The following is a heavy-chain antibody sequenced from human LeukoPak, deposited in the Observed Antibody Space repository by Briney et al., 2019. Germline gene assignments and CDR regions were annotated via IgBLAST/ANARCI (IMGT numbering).Heavy chain of an antibody. Sequence: ASVKVSCTASGYTFTGYYLHWVRQAPGQGLEWMGWINPNSGDTNYAQKFQGRVTVTRDTSISTAYIELSRLKSDDTAVYYCTRDLGYYGSGKGMDVWGQGTTVIVSS. CDR2: INPNSGDT. CDR3: TRDLGYYGSGKGMDV. CDR1: GYTFTGYY. J-gene: IGHJ6*02. V-gene: IGHV1-2*02. D-gene: IGHD3-10*01.